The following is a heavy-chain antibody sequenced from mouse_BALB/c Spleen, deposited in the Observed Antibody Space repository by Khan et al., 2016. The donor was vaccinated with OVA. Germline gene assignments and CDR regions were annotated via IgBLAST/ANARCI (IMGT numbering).Heavy chain of an antibody. Sequence: VRLQQSGPELVKPGASVKMSCKAVGYTFTSYVMHWVKQKPGLGLEWIGYIYPFNDDTKYNEKFIGKATLTSDKSSSTAYMELSSLTSEDSAVYYCDPVGTYYVSFAYWGQGTLVTVSA. V-gene: IGHV1S136*01. D-gene: IGHD1-1*01. J-gene: IGHJ3*01. CDR1: GYTFTSYV. CDR2: IYPFNDDT. CDR3: DPVGTYYVSFAY.